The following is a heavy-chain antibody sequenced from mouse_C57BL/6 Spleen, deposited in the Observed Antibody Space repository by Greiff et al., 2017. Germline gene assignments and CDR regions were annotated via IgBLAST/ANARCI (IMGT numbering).Heavy chain of an antibody. J-gene: IGHJ1*03. D-gene: IGHD2-5*01. CDR2: INPNNGGT. V-gene: IGHV1-26*01. Sequence: EVQLQQSGPELVKPGASVKISCKASGYTFTDYYMNWVKQSHGKSLEWIGDINPNNGGTSYNQKFKGKATLTVDKSSSTAYMELRSLTSEDSAVDYCALYSNWHFDVWGTGTTVTVSS. CDR1: GYTFTDYY. CDR3: ALYSNWHFDV.